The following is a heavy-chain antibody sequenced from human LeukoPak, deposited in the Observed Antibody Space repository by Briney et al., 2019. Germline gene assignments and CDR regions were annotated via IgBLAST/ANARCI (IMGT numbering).Heavy chain of an antibody. Sequence: GGSLRLSCAASEFSVGSNYMTWVRQAPGKGLEWVSLIYSGGSTYYADSVKGRFTISRDNSKNTLFLQMNSLRAEDTAVYYCARSTTVTPPFISWGQGTLVTVSS. V-gene: IGHV3-66*01. CDR3: ARSTTVTPPFIS. CDR2: IYSGGST. D-gene: IGHD4-11*01. J-gene: IGHJ4*02. CDR1: EFSVGSNY.